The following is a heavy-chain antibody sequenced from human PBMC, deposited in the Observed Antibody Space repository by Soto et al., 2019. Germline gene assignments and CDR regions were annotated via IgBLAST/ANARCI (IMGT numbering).Heavy chain of an antibody. J-gene: IGHJ6*02. CDR3: ARDETVTTTRYYYGMDV. V-gene: IGHV1-69*13. CDR1: GGTFSSYA. Sequence: SVKVSCKASGGTFSSYAISWVRQAPGQGLEWMGGIIPIFETANYAQKFQGRVTITADESTSTVYMELSSLRSEDTAVYYCARDETVTTTRYYYGMDVWGQGTTVTVSS. CDR2: IIPIFETA. D-gene: IGHD4-4*01.